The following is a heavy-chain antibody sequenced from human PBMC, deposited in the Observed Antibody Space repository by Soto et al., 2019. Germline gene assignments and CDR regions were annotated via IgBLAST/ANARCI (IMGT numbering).Heavy chain of an antibody. J-gene: IGHJ6*02. D-gene: IGHD1-26*01. CDR3: AREPYSDHVMDV. Sequence: PGWALRISLAASGFIFSSHGMHWVRRAPGKGLEWVAVIWYDGSSKFYADSVKGRFTISRDNSKNTLYLQMNSLRAEDTAVYYCAREPYSDHVMDVWGQGTPVTVSS. V-gene: IGHV3-33*01. CDR2: IWYDGSSK. CDR1: GFIFSSHG.